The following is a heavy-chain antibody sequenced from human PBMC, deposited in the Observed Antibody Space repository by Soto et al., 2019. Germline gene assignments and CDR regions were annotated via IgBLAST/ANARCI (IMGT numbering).Heavy chain of an antibody. CDR1: GGSISSSSYY. Sequence: PSETLSLTCTVSGGSISSSSYYWGWIRQPPGKGLEWIGYIYYSGSTNYNPSLKSRVTISVGTSKNQFSLKLSSVTAADTAVYYCARGNAYSFYMGVWGKGTTVTVSS. CDR3: ARGNAYSFYMGV. D-gene: IGHD2-8*01. CDR2: IYYSGST. V-gene: IGHV4-61*05. J-gene: IGHJ6*03.